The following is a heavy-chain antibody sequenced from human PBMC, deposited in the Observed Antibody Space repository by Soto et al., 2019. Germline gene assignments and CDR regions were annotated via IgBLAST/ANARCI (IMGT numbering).Heavy chain of an antibody. V-gene: IGHV1-69*01. CDR2: TIPLFGTT. CDR1: GDTFKNSV. J-gene: IGHJ3*01. CDR3: VAELDFGKLSVV. D-gene: IGHD3-10*01. Sequence: QVQLVQSGVEVKKPGSSVRVSCKASGDTFKNSVISWVRQAPGQGLEWMGGTIPLFGTTDYAQKFQGRLTITTDESTTTAYMEVSRLTSEDTAVYYCVAELDFGKLSVVWGQGTIVIVSS.